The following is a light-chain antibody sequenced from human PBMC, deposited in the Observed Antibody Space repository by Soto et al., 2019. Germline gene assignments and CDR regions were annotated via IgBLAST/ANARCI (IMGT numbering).Light chain of an antibody. J-gene: IGLJ2*01. CDR2: EVN. CDR3: SSHTTSSLPGI. CDR1: SSDVGAYNY. Sequence: QSALTQPASVSGSPGQSITISCTGTSSDVGAYNYVSWYQQHPGKAPKLMIYEVNNRPSGVSNRFSGSKSANTASLTISGRQAEDEADYYCSSHTTSSLPGIFGGGTQLTVL. V-gene: IGLV2-14*01.